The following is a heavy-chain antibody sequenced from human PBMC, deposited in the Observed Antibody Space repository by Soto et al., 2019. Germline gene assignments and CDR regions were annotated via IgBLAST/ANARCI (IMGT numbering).Heavy chain of an antibody. D-gene: IGHD3-22*01. CDR2: IWYDGSYK. J-gene: IGHJ4*02. Sequence: QVQLVESGGGVVQPGRSLRLSCAASGFTFSTYGIQWVRQAPGKGLEWVSVIWYDGSYKFYADSVKGRFTISRDNSKNTLFLQMNSLRAEDTAVYYCARARYYDSSGYYSAFDYWGQGTLVTVSS. V-gene: IGHV3-33*01. CDR1: GFTFSTYG. CDR3: ARARYYDSSGYYSAFDY.